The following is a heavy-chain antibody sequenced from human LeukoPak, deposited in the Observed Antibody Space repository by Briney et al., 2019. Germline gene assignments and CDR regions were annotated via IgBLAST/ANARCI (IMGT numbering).Heavy chain of an antibody. J-gene: IGHJ5*02. V-gene: IGHV4-30-4*08. CDR1: DGSISSGDYY. D-gene: IGHD2-21*01. Sequence: SETLSLTCTVSDGSISSGDYYWSWIRQPPGKGLEWIGYIYYSGSTYYNPSLKSRVTISVDTSKNQFSLKLSSVTAADTAVYYCARASDWNWFDPWGQGTLVTVSS. CDR2: IYYSGST. CDR3: ARASDWNWFDP.